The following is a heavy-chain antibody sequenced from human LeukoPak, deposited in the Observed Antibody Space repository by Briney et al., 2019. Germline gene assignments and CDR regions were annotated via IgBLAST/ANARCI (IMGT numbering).Heavy chain of an antibody. Sequence: GESLKISCKGSGFTFTSYWIAWVRQMPGKGLEWVGIIYAGDSDTRYSPSFQGQVIISADKSISTAYLQWRYLKASDTATYYCAREWGYCSSGNCYGMDVWGQGTTVTVSS. CDR1: GFTFTSYW. V-gene: IGHV5-51*01. D-gene: IGHD2-2*01. J-gene: IGHJ6*02. CDR2: IYAGDSDT. CDR3: AREWGYCSSGNCYGMDV.